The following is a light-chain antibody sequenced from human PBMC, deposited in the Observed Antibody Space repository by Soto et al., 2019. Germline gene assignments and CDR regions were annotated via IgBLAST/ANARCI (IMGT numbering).Light chain of an antibody. V-gene: IGKV3D-20*02. CDR1: QSVSNNY. CDR3: QHRDNWSYI. Sequence: EIVLTQSPGTLSLSPGERATLSCRASQSVSNNYLAWYQQKPGQAPRLLIYGASHRATGIPDRFSGSGSGTDYTLTISSLEAEDFAVYYCQHRDNWSYIFGQGTKV. CDR2: GAS. J-gene: IGKJ2*01.